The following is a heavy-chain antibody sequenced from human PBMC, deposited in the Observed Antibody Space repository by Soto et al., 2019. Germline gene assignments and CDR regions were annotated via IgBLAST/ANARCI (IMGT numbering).Heavy chain of an antibody. CDR1: GGTFSSYA. D-gene: IGHD3-10*01. J-gene: IGHJ4*02. CDR2: IIPIFGTA. CDR3: AREDRVGELLWYFDY. V-gene: IGHV1-69*13. Sequence: GASVKVSCKASGGTFSSYAISWVRQAPGQGLEWMGGIIPIFGTANYAQKFQGRVTITADESTSTAYMELSSLRSEDTAVYYCAREDRVGELLWYFDYWGQGTLVTVSS.